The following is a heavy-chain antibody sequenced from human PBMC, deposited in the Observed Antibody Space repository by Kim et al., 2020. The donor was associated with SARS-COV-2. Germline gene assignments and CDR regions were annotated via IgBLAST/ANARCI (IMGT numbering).Heavy chain of an antibody. J-gene: IGHJ6*02. V-gene: IGHV3-15*01. Sequence: KGRFTISRDDSKKTLYLQMNSLKTEDTAVYYCTTAPHGEPAIIYYYGMDVWGQGTTVTVSS. CDR3: TTAPHGEPAIIYYYGMDV. D-gene: IGHD2-2*02.